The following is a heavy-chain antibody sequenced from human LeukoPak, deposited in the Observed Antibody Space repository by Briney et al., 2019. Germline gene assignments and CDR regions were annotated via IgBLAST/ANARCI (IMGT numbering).Heavy chain of an antibody. J-gene: IGHJ4*02. CDR3: ARERGILGGFDY. CDR2: ISSNGGST. V-gene: IGHV3-64*01. D-gene: IGHD3-16*01. Sequence: GGSLRLSCAASGFTFSSYAMHWVRQAPGKGLEYVSAISSNGGSTYYANSVKGRFTISRDNSKNTLYLQMGSLRAEDMAVYYCARERGILGGFDYWGQGTLVTVSS. CDR1: GFTFSSYA.